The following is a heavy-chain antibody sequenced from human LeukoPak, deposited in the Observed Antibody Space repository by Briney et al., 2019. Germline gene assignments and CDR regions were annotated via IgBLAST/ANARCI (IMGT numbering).Heavy chain of an antibody. D-gene: IGHD2-15*01. V-gene: IGHV1-18*01. CDR2: ISAYNGNT. J-gene: IGHJ3*02. Sequence: ASVKVSCKASGYTFTSYGISWVRQAPGQGLEWMGWISAYNGNTNYAQKLQGRVTMTTDTSTSTAYMELRSLRSDDTAVYYCARDANIVVVVAATKGSAFDIWGQGTMVTVSS. CDR3: ARDANIVVVVAATKGSAFDI. CDR1: GYTFTSYG.